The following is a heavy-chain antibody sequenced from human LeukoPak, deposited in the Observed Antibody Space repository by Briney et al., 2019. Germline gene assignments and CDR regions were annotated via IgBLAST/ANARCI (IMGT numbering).Heavy chain of an antibody. Sequence: GGSLRLSCAASGFTFSSYAMSWVRQAPGKGLEWVSGISGSGGSTYYADSVKGRFTISRDNSKNTLYLQMNSLRAEDTAVYYCAKVGCRTSSCYGWTWSYYYGMDVWGQGTTVTVSS. D-gene: IGHD2-2*01. CDR1: GFTFSSYA. CDR3: AKVGCRTSSCYGWTWSYYYGMDV. CDR2: ISGSGGST. J-gene: IGHJ6*02. V-gene: IGHV3-23*01.